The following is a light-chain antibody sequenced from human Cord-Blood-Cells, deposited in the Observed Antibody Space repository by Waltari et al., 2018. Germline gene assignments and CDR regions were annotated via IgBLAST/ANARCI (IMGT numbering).Light chain of an antibody. CDR3: QSYDSSNHGV. CDR1: SGSIASNY. CDR2: EDN. V-gene: IGLV6-57*01. Sequence: NFMLTQPHSVSESPGKTVTISCTRRSGSIASNYVQRYQQRPGSSPTTVIYEDNQRPSGVPDRFSGSIDSSSNSASLTISGLKTEDEADYYCQSYDSSNHGVFGGGTKLTVL. J-gene: IGLJ2*01.